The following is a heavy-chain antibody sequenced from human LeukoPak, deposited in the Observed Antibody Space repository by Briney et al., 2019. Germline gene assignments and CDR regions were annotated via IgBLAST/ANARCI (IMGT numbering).Heavy chain of an antibody. CDR1: DVSIRSHY. V-gene: IGHV4-59*11. Sequence: SETLSLTCTVSDVSIRSHYWSWVRQPPGKGLEWIGYTGHIQSGVTTNNNPSLKSRVTISIDTSKNQFSLRLTSVTAADTAVYYCARDIGYDSSGNYQTYFDSWGRGTLVTVSS. J-gene: IGHJ4*02. CDR2: TGHIQSGVTT. D-gene: IGHD3-22*01. CDR3: ARDIGYDSSGNYQTYFDS.